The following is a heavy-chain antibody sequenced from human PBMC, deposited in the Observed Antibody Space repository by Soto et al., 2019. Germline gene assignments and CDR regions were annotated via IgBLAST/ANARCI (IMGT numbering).Heavy chain of an antibody. CDR3: ARGLRYSGMDV. CDR1: RGSFNAYS. V-gene: IGHV4-34*01. J-gene: IGHJ6*02. CDR2: IDHSGST. Sequence: SETLSLTCAVHRGSFNAYSWTWIRQPPGKGLEWIGEIDHSGSTTYNPSLKSRIIMSVDTSKNQFSLNVSSMAAADTAVYYCARGLRYSGMDVWGQGTTVTVSS.